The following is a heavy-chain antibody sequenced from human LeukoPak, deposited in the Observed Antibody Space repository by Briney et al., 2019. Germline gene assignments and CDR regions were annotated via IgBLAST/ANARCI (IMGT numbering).Heavy chain of an antibody. CDR1: GGSISSYY. D-gene: IGHD3-22*01. CDR2: IYYSGST. J-gene: IGHJ4*02. V-gene: IGHV4-39*07. CDR3: AREGGIYDSSGYVANRIKYYLDY. Sequence: SETLSLTCTVSGGSISSYYWSWIRQPPGKGLEWIGSIYYSGSTYYNPSLKSRVTISVDTSKNQFSLKLSSVTAADTAVYYCAREGGIYDSSGYVANRIKYYLDYWGQGTLVTVSS.